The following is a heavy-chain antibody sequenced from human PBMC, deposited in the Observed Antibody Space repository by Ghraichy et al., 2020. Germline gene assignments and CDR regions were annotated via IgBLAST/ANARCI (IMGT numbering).Heavy chain of an antibody. CDR1: GYTFTSYD. CDR2: MNPNSGNT. Sequence: ASVKVSCKASGYTFTSYDINGVRQATGQGLEWMGWMNPNSGNTGYAQKFQGRVTMTRNTSISTAYMELSSLRSEDTAVYYCVGLESFLSHDSYGWRPYYYYGMDVWGQGSTFTVS. J-gene: IGHJ6*02. D-gene: IGHD6-19*01. V-gene: IGHV1-8*01. CDR3: VGLESFLSHDSYGWRPYYYYGMDV.